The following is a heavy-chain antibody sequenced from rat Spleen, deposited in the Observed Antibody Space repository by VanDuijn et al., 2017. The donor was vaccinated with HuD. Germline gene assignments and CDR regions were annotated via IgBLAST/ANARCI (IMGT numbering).Heavy chain of an antibody. CDR2: ITTTGYST. J-gene: IGHJ3*01. CDR3: TREDGLRWFAY. CDR1: GFPFNNYW. Sequence: EVQLVESGGGLVQPGRSLELSCVASGFPFNNYWMTWIRQAPGKGLEWVASITTTGYSTYYPDSVKGRFTISRDNAKSTLYLQMNSLRSEDTATYYCTREDGLRWFAYCGLGTLVTVSS. V-gene: IGHV5-31*01.